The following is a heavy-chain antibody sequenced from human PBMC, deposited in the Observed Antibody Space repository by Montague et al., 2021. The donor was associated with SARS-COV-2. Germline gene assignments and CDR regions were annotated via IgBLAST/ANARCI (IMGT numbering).Heavy chain of an antibody. V-gene: IGHV6-1*01. J-gene: IGHJ3*02. CDR3: ASSGITLTGLDAFDI. D-gene: IGHD3-9*01. Sequence: CAISGDSVSSKSVAWNWIRQSPSRGLEWLGRTYYWSKWDSDYAEXXKGRLVITPDTSKNQVSLQLNSVIPEDTAVYFCASSGITLTGLDAFDIWGQGTMVTVSS. CDR2: TYYWSKWDS. CDR1: GDSVSSKSVA.